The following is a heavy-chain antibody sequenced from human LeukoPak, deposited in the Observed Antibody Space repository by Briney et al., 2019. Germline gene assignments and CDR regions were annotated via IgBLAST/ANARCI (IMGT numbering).Heavy chain of an antibody. CDR1: GGSFSGYY. V-gene: IGHV4-34*01. CDR3: ARVWGGYYFGGRNDAFDI. CDR2: INHSGST. Sequence: SETLSLTCAVYGGSFSGYYWSWIRQPPGKGLEWIGEINHSGSTNYNPSLKSRVTISVDTSKNQFSLKLSSVTAADTAVYYCARVWGGYYFGGRNDAFDIWGQGTMVTVSS. J-gene: IGHJ3*02. D-gene: IGHD3-3*01.